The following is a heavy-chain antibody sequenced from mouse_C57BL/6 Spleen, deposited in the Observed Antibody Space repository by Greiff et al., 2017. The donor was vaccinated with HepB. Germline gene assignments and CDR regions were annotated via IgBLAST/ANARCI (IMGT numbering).Heavy chain of an antibody. V-gene: IGHV1-18*01. CDR2: INPNNGGT. Sequence: EVKLQESGPELVKPGASVKIPCKASGYTFTDYNMDWVKQSHGKSLEWIGDINPNNGGTIYNQKFKGKATLTVDKSSSTAYMELRSLTSEDTAVYYCARSERAWFAYWGQGTLVTVSA. J-gene: IGHJ3*01. CDR3: ARSERAWFAY. CDR1: GYTFTDYN.